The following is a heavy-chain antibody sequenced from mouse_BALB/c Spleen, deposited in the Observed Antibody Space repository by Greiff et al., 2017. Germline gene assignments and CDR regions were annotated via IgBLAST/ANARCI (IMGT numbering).Heavy chain of an antibody. V-gene: IGHV2-2*02. D-gene: IGHD1-1*01. CDR1: GFSLTSYG. Sequence: VKLMESGPGLVQPSQSLSITCTVSGFSLTSYGVHWVRQSPGKGLEWLGVIWSGGSTDYNAAFISRLSISKDNSKSQVFFKMNSLQANDTAIYYCAIRYGFHAMDYWGEGTSVTVSS. J-gene: IGHJ4*01. CDR2: IWSGGST. CDR3: AIRYGFHAMDY.